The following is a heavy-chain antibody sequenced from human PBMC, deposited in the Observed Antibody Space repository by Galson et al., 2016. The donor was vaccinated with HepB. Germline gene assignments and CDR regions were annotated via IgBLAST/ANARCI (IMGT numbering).Heavy chain of an antibody. D-gene: IGHD1-26*01. CDR1: GYTFNDYW. CDR3: ARGHSGSSLPYFAY. Sequence: QSGAEVKKPGESLKISCRGSGYTFNDYWIAWVRQVPGKGLEWMGIIYPGDSDPRYSPSFKGQVTISADKSIGTAYLQWSSLKASDTAMYYCARGHSGSSLPYFAYWGQGTLVTVSS. J-gene: IGHJ4*02. V-gene: IGHV5-51*01. CDR2: IYPGDSDP.